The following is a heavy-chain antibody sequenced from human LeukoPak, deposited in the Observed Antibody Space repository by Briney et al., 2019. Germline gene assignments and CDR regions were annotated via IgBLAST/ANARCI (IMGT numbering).Heavy chain of an antibody. CDR1: GYTFTSYG. J-gene: IGHJ6*02. CDR2: ISAYNGNT. V-gene: IGHV1-18*01. Sequence: GASVKVSCKASGYTFTSYGISWVRQAPGQGLEWMGWISAYNGNTNYAQKLQGRVTMTTDTSTSTAYMELRSLRSDDTAVYYCARANIVVVPAAIFPSNYYYYYGMDVWGQGTTVTVSS. CDR3: ARANIVVVPAAIFPSNYYYYYGMDV. D-gene: IGHD2-2*02.